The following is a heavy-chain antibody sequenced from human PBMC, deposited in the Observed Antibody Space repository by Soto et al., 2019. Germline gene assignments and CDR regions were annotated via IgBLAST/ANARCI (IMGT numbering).Heavy chain of an antibody. D-gene: IGHD6-6*01. CDR1: GYSFTTYY. CDR3: ARVEGSVSSAGD. Sequence: QVQLVQSGAEVKNPGASVKVSCKASGYSFTTYYIHWVRQAPGQGLEWMGFIHPNTGRTKYAQKFQGRVTMTSDTSIKTAYMELNRLTSDDAAMYYCARVEGSVSSAGDWGQGTLVTVS. J-gene: IGHJ4*02. CDR2: IHPNTGRT. V-gene: IGHV1-2*02.